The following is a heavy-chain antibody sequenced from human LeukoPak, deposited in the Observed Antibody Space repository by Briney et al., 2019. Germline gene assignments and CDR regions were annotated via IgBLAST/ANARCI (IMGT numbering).Heavy chain of an antibody. D-gene: IGHD5-12*01. Sequence: PGGSLRLSCAASGLTFSDYYMSWIRQAPGKGLEWVSYISSSGSTIYYADSVKGRFTISRDNATNSLYLQMNSLRAEDTAVYYCAMEGYSGYEAHWGQGTLVTVSS. CDR1: GLTFSDYY. CDR3: AMEGYSGYEAH. V-gene: IGHV3-11*01. J-gene: IGHJ4*02. CDR2: ISSSGSTI.